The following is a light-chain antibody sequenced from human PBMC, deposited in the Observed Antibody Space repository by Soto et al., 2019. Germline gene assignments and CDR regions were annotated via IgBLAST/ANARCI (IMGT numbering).Light chain of an antibody. CDR2: LEGSGSY. V-gene: IGLV4-60*03. Sequence: QPVLTQSSSASASLGSSVKLTCTLSSGHSSYIIAWHQQQPGKAPRYLMKLEGSGSYNKGSGAPDRFSGSSSGADRYLTISNLQSEDEADYYCETWDSNTWVFGGGTKVTVL. CDR3: ETWDSNTWV. CDR1: SGHSSYI. J-gene: IGLJ3*02.